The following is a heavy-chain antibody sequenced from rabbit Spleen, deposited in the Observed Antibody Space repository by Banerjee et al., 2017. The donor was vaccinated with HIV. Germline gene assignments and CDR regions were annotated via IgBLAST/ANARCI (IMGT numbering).Heavy chain of an antibody. CDR3: VRSYHFSDYNL. CDR2: IDPVFGST. D-gene: IGHD2-1*01. V-gene: IGHV1S39*01. Sequence: QEQLEESGGGLVQPGGSLKLSCKASGFDFSRYGVSWVRQAPGKGLEWIGYIDPVFGSTYYASWVNGRFTISKTSSTTVTLQMTSLTAADTATYFCVRSYHFSDYNLWGPGTLVTVS. J-gene: IGHJ4*01. CDR1: GFDFSRYG.